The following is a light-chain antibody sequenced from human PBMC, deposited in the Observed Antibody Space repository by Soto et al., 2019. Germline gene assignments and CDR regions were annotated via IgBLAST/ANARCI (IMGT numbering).Light chain of an antibody. Sequence: DAVLTQSPLSLPVTLGQPAAISCRSSQSLVYSNGNAYLIWFQQRPGQSPRRLIYQVSTRDAGVPDRFSSSGSGTYFTLTISRVEAEDVVLYYCLQATLWPWTFGQGTKVEIK. V-gene: IGKV2-30*01. CDR3: LQATLWPWT. CDR2: QVS. J-gene: IGKJ1*01. CDR1: QSLVYSNGNAY.